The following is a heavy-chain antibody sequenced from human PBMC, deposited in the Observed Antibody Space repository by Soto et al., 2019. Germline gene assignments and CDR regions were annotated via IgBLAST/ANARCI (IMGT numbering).Heavy chain of an antibody. Sequence: GGSLRLSCAASGFTFSSYAMHWVRQAPGKGLEWVAVISYDGSNKYYADSVKGRFTISRDNSKNTLYLQMNSLRAEDTAVYYCAREGTYCGGDCFGYFDYWGQGTLVTVSS. CDR3: AREGTYCGGDCFGYFDY. V-gene: IGHV3-30-3*01. CDR2: ISYDGSNK. J-gene: IGHJ4*02. D-gene: IGHD2-21*02. CDR1: GFTFSSYA.